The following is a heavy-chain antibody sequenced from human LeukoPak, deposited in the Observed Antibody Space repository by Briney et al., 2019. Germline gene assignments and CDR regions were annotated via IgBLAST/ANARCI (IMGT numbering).Heavy chain of an antibody. V-gene: IGHV3-23*01. D-gene: IGHD4-17*01. J-gene: IGHJ4*02. CDR3: AKGTAVTTFFDS. Sequence: PGGSLRLSCAASGFTFSDYALNWVRQAPGKGLEWVSFITTSGGASYYADSVKGRFTVSRDNSKNTLFLQMSGLRAEGTAVYYCAKGTAVTTFFDSWGQGALVAVSS. CDR1: GFTFSDYA. CDR2: ITTSGGAS.